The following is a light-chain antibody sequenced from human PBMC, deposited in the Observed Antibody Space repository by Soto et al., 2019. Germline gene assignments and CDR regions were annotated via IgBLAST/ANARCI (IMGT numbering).Light chain of an antibody. Sequence: QPVLTQPPSASGTPGQRVTISCSGSSSNIGTNTVNWYQHLPGTAPKLLMYSNNQRPSGVPDRFSGSKSGTSASLAISGLQSEDEADYYCATWDDSLNGYVFGTGTKLTVL. J-gene: IGLJ1*01. CDR1: SSNIGTNT. CDR2: SNN. CDR3: ATWDDSLNGYV. V-gene: IGLV1-44*01.